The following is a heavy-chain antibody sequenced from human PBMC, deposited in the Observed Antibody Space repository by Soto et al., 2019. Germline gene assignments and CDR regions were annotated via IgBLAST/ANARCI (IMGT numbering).Heavy chain of an antibody. D-gene: IGHD1-26*01. CDR2: IHHSETT. CDR3: TRGDIGLGIDY. CDR1: GATVISTRW. V-gene: IGHV4-4*02. J-gene: IGHJ4*02. Sequence: PSETLSLTCAVSGATVISTRWWSWVRQSPGEGLEWIGEIHHSETTNYNPSLESRFTISRDNAKNTLYLQMNSLRAEDTAVYYCTRGDIGLGIDYWGLGTLVTVSS.